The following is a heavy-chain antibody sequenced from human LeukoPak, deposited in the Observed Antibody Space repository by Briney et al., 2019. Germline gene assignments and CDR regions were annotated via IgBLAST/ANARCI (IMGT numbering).Heavy chain of an antibody. Sequence: ASVKVSCKASGGTFRSGSINWVRQAPGQGLEWMGRIVPMPDITTYSQTFQGRVTITADKSTSTAYMELSSLTSEDTAVYYCARASDLVTTWDYFDFWGQGSLVIVSS. J-gene: IGHJ4*02. V-gene: IGHV1-69*02. D-gene: IGHD4-17*01. CDR2: IVPMPDIT. CDR3: ARASDLVTTWDYFDF. CDR1: GGTFRSGS.